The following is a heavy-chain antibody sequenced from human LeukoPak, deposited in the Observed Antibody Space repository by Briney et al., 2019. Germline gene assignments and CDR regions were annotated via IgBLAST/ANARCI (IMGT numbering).Heavy chain of an antibody. CDR3: AIGMYSSSWYVGYYYYMDV. D-gene: IGHD6-13*01. J-gene: IGHJ6*03. CDR2: ISSSSSYI. V-gene: IGHV3-21*01. Sequence: KSGGSLRLSCAASGFTFSSYAMSWVRQAPGKGLEWVSAISSSSSYIYYADSVKGRFTISRDNAKNSLYLQMNSLRAEDTAVYYCAIGMYSSSWYVGYYYYMDVWGKGTTVTVS. CDR1: GFTFSSYA.